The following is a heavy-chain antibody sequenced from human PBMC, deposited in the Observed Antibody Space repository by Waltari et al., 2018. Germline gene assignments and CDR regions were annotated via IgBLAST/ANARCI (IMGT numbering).Heavy chain of an antibody. CDR1: GFTFSSFG. V-gene: IGHV3-30*02. J-gene: IGHJ4*01. CDR3: AGDTPMVPYYIDY. Sequence: QAQLVVSGGGVAQPGGSLRLSCAASGFTFSSFGMHWVRQVPGKGLEWLSFIRNDGSKTYYADSVKGRFTISRDNPKNTLFLQMNGLRPEDSAIYYCAGDTPMVPYYIDYWGPGTLVTVSS. D-gene: IGHD5-18*01. CDR2: IRNDGSKT.